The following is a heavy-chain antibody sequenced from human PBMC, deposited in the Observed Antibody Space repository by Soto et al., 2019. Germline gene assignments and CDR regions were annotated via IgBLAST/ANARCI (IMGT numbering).Heavy chain of an antibody. V-gene: IGHV4-31*02. D-gene: IGHD2-8*02. Sequence: QVRLQEWGPGLVKPSQTLSLKCSVSGGSITTGGRYWSWIRQLPGQGLEWIGDIYYSGNTYYNAALKSRVAISVEAAKNQFSLKLSSLTAADPAVYYCAQALVFTGGDGFDIWGQGRLVTVSS. CDR2: IYYSGNT. CDR1: GGSITTGGRY. J-gene: IGHJ3*02. CDR3: AQALVFTGGDGFDI.